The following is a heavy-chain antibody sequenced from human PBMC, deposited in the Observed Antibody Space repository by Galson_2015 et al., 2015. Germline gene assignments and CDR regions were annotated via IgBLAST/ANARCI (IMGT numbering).Heavy chain of an antibody. Sequence: PALVKPTQTLTLPCTFSGFSLSTSGMRVSWIRQPPGKALEWLARIDWDDDKFYSTSLKTRLTISKDTSKNQVVLTMTNMDPVDTATYYCARNDYGDYHGAFDIWGQGTMVTVSS. CDR3: ARNDYGDYHGAFDI. CDR1: GFSLSTSGMR. J-gene: IGHJ3*02. D-gene: IGHD4-17*01. CDR2: IDWDDDK. V-gene: IGHV2-70*04.